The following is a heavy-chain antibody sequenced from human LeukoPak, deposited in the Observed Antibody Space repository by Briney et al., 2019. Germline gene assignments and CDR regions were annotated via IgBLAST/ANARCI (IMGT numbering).Heavy chain of an antibody. V-gene: IGHV3-21*01. D-gene: IGHD1-1*01. J-gene: IGHJ4*02. CDR1: GFTFSSYS. CDR2: ISSSSSYI. Sequence: AGGSLRLSCAASGFTFSSYSMSWVRQAPGKGLEWVSSISSSSSYIYYADSVKGRFTISRDNAKNSLYLQMNSLRAEDTAVYYCATNEPANYWGQGTLVTVSS. CDR3: ATNEPANY.